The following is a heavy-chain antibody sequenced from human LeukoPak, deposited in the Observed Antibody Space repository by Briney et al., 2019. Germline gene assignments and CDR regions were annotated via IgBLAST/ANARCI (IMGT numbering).Heavy chain of an antibody. Sequence: ASVKLLCKSSGYTFTGYYMHWVRQPPGQGLEWMGWINPNSGGTNYAQKFQGRVTMTRDTSIDTAFMELSSLRPDDTAVYYCARGGSSSSYYNNYGMDVWGQGTTITVSS. CDR2: INPNSGGT. D-gene: IGHD6-13*01. J-gene: IGHJ6*02. V-gene: IGHV1-2*02. CDR3: ARGGSSSSYYNNYGMDV. CDR1: GYTFTGYY.